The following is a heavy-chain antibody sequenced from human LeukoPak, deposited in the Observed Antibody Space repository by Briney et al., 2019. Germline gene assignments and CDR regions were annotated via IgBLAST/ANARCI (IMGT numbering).Heavy chain of an antibody. V-gene: IGHV1-2*02. CDR3: ARDWGPNSGNYHYDGLDI. Sequence: GASVKVSCKASGYTFTGYYMHWVRQAPGQGLEWMGWIKPDSGGTNYAEEFQGRVTMTRDTSISTAYMELSSLTSGDTAVYYCARDWGPNSGNYHYDGLDIWGQGTMVTVSS. CDR2: IKPDSGGT. J-gene: IGHJ3*02. CDR1: GYTFTGYY. D-gene: IGHD1-26*01.